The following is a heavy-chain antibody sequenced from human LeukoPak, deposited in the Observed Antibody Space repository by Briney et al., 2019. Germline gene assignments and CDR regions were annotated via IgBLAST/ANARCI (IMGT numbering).Heavy chain of an antibody. CDR3: ARDRTIDCSGGSCYSVWYFDY. CDR1: GYTFTGYY. V-gene: IGHV1-46*01. CDR2: INPSGGST. J-gene: IGHJ4*02. D-gene: IGHD2-15*01. Sequence: ASVKVSCKASGYTFTGYYMHWVRQAPGQGLEWMGIINPSGGSTSYAQKFQGRVTMTRDMSTSTVYMELSSLRSEDTAVYYCARDRTIDCSGGSCYSVWYFDYWGQGTLVTVSS.